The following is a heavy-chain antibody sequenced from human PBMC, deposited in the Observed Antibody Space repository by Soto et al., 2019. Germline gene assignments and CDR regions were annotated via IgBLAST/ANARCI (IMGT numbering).Heavy chain of an antibody. CDR2: INPNSGGT. CDR3: ARDPNYYGSGSYYSYYYYGMGV. D-gene: IGHD3-10*01. J-gene: IGHJ6*02. V-gene: IGHV1-2*04. Sequence: ASVKVSCKASGYTFTGYYMHWVRQAPGQGLEWMGWINPNSGGTNYAQKFQGWVTMTRDTSISTAYMELSRLRSDDTAVYYCARDPNYYGSGSYYSYYYYGMGVWGQGTTVTVSS. CDR1: GYTFTGYY.